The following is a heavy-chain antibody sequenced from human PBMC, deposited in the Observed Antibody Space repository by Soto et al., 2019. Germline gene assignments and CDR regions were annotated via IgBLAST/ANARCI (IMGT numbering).Heavy chain of an antibody. J-gene: IGHJ3*02. CDR2: INPNSGGT. CDR3: ARPAYYYDSSGYYYAFDI. V-gene: IGHV1-2*02. CDR1: GYTFTGYY. Sequence: ASVNVSCKASGYTFTGYYMHWVRQAPGQGLEWMGWINPNSGGTNYAQKFQGRVTMTRDTSISTAYMELSRLRSDDTAVYYCARPAYYYDSSGYYYAFDIWGQGTMVTVSS. D-gene: IGHD3-22*01.